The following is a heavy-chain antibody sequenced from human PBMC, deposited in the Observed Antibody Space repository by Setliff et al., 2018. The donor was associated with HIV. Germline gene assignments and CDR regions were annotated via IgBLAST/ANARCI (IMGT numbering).Heavy chain of an antibody. V-gene: IGHV1-24*01. CDR3: ARGKVLRGNILYY. D-gene: IGHD2-8*01. Sequence: GASVKVSCKASGYTLTELSRHWVRQAPGKGLEWMGGFDPEDGNTIYAQKFQGRVTMTRNTSISTAYMDLSSLRSEDTAVYYCARGKVLRGNILYYWGQGTLVTVSS. CDR1: GYTLTELS. CDR2: FDPEDGNT. J-gene: IGHJ4*02.